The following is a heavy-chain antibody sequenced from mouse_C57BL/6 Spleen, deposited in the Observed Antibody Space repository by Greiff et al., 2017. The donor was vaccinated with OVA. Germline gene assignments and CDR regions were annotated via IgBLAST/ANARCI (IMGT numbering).Heavy chain of an antibody. J-gene: IGHJ2*01. V-gene: IGHV1-85*01. CDR3: ARRGITTVVEGYFDY. CDR1: GYTFTSYD. Sequence: VKLMESGPELVKPGASVKLSCKASGYTFTSYDINWVKQRPGQGLEWIGWIYPRDGSTKYNEKFKGKATLTVDTSSSTAYMELHSLTSEDSAVYFCARRGITTVVEGYFDYWGQGTTLTVSS. D-gene: IGHD1-1*01. CDR2: IYPRDGST.